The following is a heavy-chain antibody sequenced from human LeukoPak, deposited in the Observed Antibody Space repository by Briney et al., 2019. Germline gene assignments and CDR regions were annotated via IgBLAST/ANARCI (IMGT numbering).Heavy chain of an antibody. J-gene: IGHJ4*02. CDR3: AKLTGTSGPPFDF. CDR1: GFTFSSHW. Sequence: PGGSLRLSCAASGFTFSSHWMHWVRQAPGKGLVWVSRISSEGSSTSYADSVKGRFTISRDNAKNTLYLQMNSLRAEDTAVYYCAKLTGTSGPPFDFWGQGTLVTVSS. V-gene: IGHV3-74*01. D-gene: IGHD1-7*01. CDR2: ISSEGSST.